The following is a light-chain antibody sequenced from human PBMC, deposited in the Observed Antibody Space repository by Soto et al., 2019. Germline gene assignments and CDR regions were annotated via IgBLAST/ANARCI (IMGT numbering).Light chain of an antibody. Sequence: QSALTQPASVSGSPGQSITISCSGTSSDFGDYNYVSWYQHHPGRAPKLILYEVNNRPSGVSDRFSGSKSGHTASLSISGLQAEDEADYYCNSYTSSSTWVFGGGTQLTVL. CDR2: EVN. CDR3: NSYTSSSTWV. J-gene: IGLJ3*02. V-gene: IGLV2-14*01. CDR1: SSDFGDYNY.